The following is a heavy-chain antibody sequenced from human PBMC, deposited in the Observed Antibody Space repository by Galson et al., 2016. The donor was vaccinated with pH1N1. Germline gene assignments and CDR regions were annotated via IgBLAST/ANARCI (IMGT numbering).Heavy chain of an antibody. D-gene: IGHD5-12*01. CDR1: GFTFTSYA. Sequence: SLRLSCAASGFTFTSYAMHWVRQAPGKGLEWVAVILYDGTNEYYADSVKGRFTISRDKTQSTVYHKMNSLRTEDTAVYYCARDSEYSGHEGFHSAQGTLVIVSS. J-gene: IGHJ4*02. V-gene: IGHV3-30*14. CDR3: ARDSEYSGHEGFH. CDR2: ILYDGTNE.